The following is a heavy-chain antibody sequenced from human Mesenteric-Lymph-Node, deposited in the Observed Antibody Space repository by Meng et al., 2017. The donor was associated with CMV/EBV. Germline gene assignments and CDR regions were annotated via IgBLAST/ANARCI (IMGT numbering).Heavy chain of an antibody. CDR3: ARLADYDFWTGYHKWFDP. V-gene: IGHV4-39*01. CDR2: IYYSGRA. CDR1: IANANYY. J-gene: IGHJ5*02. D-gene: IGHD3-3*01. Sequence: IANANYYWGGIRQPTGQGLEWIGSIYYSGRAFHNPSLESRVTISVDTSKNQFSLKLSSVTAADTSVFYCARLADYDFWTGYHKWFDPWGQGTLVTVSS.